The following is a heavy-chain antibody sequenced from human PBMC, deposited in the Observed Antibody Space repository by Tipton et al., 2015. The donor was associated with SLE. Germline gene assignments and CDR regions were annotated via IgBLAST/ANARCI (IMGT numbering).Heavy chain of an antibody. Sequence: TLSLTCAVSGGSIGSGGYSWNWIRQPPGKGLEWIGYIYYSGSTNYNPSLKSRVTISVDTSKNQFSLKLSSVTAADTAVYYCARVGITGTTWDWYFDLWGRGTLVTVSS. CDR3: ARVGITGTTWDWYFDL. CDR1: GGSIGSGGYS. V-gene: IGHV4-61*08. J-gene: IGHJ2*01. CDR2: IYYSGST. D-gene: IGHD1-7*01.